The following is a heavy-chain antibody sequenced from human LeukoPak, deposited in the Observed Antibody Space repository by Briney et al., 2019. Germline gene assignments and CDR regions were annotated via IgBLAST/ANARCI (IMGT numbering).Heavy chain of an antibody. CDR2: ISYDGSNK. CDR1: GVTLSSYG. D-gene: IGHD3-22*01. Sequence: PGGSLRLSCAASGVTLSSYGMHWVRQAPGKGLEWVAVISYDGSNKYYADSVKGRFTISRDNSKNTLYLQMNSLRAEDTAVYYCAKPGGYDSSGYYYVSGSLYFDYWGQGTLVTVSS. J-gene: IGHJ4*02. V-gene: IGHV3-30*18. CDR3: AKPGGYDSSGYYYVSGSLYFDY.